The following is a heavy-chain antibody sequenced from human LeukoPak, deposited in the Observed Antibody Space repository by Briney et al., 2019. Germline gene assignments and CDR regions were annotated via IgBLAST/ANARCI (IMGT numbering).Heavy chain of an antibody. CDR2: ISSSSSYI. J-gene: IGHJ6*02. V-gene: IGHV3-21*01. CDR1: GFTFSSYS. CDR3: ARSTSSGSYGYYVYPMNV. D-gene: IGHD1-26*01. Sequence: GGSLRLSCAASGFTFSSYSMNWVRQAPGKGLEWVSSISSSSSYIYYADSVKGRFTISRDNAKNSLYLQMNSLRAEDTAVYYCARSTSSGSYGYYVYPMNVWGQGTTVTVSS.